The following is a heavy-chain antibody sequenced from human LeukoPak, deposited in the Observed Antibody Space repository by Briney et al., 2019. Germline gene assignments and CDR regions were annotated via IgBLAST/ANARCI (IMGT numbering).Heavy chain of an antibody. CDR2: ISGSGGST. CDR3: AKDYYDSSGFDAFDI. D-gene: IGHD3-22*01. J-gene: IGHJ3*02. V-gene: IGHV3-23*01. CDR1: GFTFSSYA. Sequence: QPGGSLRLSCAASGFTFSSYALTWVRQAPGKGLEWVSAISGSGGSTYYADSVKGRFTISRDNSKNTLYLQMNSLRAEDTAVYYCAKDYYDSSGFDAFDIWGQGTMVTVSS.